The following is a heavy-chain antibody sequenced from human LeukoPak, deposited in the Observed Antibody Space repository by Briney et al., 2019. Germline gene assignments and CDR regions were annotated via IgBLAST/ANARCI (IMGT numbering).Heavy chain of an antibody. CDR3: AKLGDMVRGVIITWAFDI. CDR1: GFTFSSYG. J-gene: IGHJ3*02. V-gene: IGHV3-30*02. D-gene: IGHD3-10*01. Sequence: PGGSLRLSCAASGFTFSSYGMHWVRQAPGKGLEWVAFIRYDGSNKYYADSVKGRFTISRDNSKNTLYLQMNSLRAEDTAVYYCAKLGDMVRGVIITWAFDIWGQGTVVTVSS. CDR2: IRYDGSNK.